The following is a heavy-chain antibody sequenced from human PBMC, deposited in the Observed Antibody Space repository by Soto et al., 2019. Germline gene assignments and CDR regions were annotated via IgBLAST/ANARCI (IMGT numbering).Heavy chain of an antibody. Sequence: SETLSLTCTVSGGSISSSSYYWGWIRQPPGKGLEWIGSIYYSGSTYYNPSLKSRVTISVDTSKNQFSLKLSSVTAADTAVYYCARSQGYQLALRYWGQGTLVTVSS. CDR2: IYYSGST. CDR1: GGSISSSSYY. D-gene: IGHD2-2*01. CDR3: ARSQGYQLALRY. J-gene: IGHJ4*02. V-gene: IGHV4-39*01.